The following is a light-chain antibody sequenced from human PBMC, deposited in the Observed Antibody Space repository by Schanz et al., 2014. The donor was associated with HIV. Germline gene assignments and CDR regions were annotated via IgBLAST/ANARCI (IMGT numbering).Light chain of an antibody. CDR3: QQYGSSPPT. V-gene: IGKV3-20*01. Sequence: EIVLTQSPGTLSLSPGERATLSCRASQTVSSNLAWYQQKPGQAPRLLIYGASTRATGVPARFSGSGSGTEFTLTISRLEPEDFAVYYCQQYGSSPPTFGPGTKVDIK. CDR2: GAS. J-gene: IGKJ3*01. CDR1: QTVSSN.